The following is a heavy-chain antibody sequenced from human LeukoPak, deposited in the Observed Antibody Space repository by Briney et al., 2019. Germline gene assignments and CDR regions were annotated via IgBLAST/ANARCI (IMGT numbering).Heavy chain of an antibody. D-gene: IGHD3-3*01. V-gene: IGHV3-21*01. CDR1: GFTFSTYA. Sequence: GGSLRLSCAASGFTFSTYAMNWVRQAPGKGLEWVSSISSSSSYIYYADSVKGRFTISRDNAKNSLYLQMNSLRAEDTAVYYCARDSPLDTIFGVVMNLDYWGRGTLVTVSS. CDR2: ISSSSSYI. CDR3: ARDSPLDTIFGVVMNLDY. J-gene: IGHJ4*02.